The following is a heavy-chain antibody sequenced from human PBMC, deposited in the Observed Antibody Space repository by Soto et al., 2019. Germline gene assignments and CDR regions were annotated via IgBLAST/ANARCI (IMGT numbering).Heavy chain of an antibody. CDR3: ARAGSSSDPGFDY. J-gene: IGHJ4*02. CDR1: GGTFSSYA. D-gene: IGHD6-6*01. V-gene: IGHV1-69*13. CDR2: IIPIFGTA. Sequence: SVKVSCKASGGTFSSYAISWVRQAPGQGLEWMGGIIPIFGTANYAQKFQGRVAITADESTSTAYMELSSLRSEDTAVYYCARAGSSSDPGFDYWGQGTLVTVSS.